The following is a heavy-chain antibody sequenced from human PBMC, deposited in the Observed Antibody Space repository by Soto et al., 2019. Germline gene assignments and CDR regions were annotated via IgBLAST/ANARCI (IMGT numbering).Heavy chain of an antibody. Sequence: PGGSLRLSCAASGFSFSTYTMSWVRRAPGQGLEWVANMNQDGTSKYYVDSVKGRFTISRDNSKNSLYLQMNSLRAEDTAVYYCAKYQYVWGSYRPAFDYWGQGTLVTVSS. J-gene: IGHJ4*02. CDR2: MNQDGTSK. V-gene: IGHV3-7*03. CDR3: AKYQYVWGSYRPAFDY. D-gene: IGHD3-16*02. CDR1: GFSFSTYT.